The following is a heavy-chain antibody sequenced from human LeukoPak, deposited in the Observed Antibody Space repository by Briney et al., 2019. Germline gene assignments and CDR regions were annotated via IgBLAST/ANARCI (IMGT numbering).Heavy chain of an antibody. CDR3: VREARTRSGWPYFDS. V-gene: IGHV4-4*02. Sequence: PSGTLSLTCAVSGDSINTNNWWSWVRQPPGKGLEWVGEIYHSGTTKYNPSLMSRVTMSTDKSQNEFSLKLSSVTAADTAVYYCVREARTRSGWPYFDSWGQGTLVTVSS. CDR1: GDSINTNNW. D-gene: IGHD6-25*01. CDR2: IYHSGTT. J-gene: IGHJ4*02.